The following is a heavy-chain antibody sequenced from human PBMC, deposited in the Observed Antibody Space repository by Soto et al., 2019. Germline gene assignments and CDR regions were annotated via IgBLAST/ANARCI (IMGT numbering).Heavy chain of an antibody. D-gene: IGHD2-2*01. CDR1: GYTFTGYY. CDR2: INPNSGGT. V-gene: IGHV1-2*02. J-gene: IGHJ5*02. Sequence: ASVKVSCKASGYTFTGYYMHWVRQAPGQGLEWMGWINPNSGGTNYAQKFQGRVTMTRDTSISTAYMELSRLRSDDTAVYYCARDRKYQLLENWFDPWGQGTLVTVSS. CDR3: ARDRKYQLLENWFDP.